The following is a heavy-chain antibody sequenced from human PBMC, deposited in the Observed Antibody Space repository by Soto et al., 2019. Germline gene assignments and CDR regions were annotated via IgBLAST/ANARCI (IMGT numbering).Heavy chain of an antibody. CDR2: MRDSDDDYTT. Sequence: EVQLLESGGGLGQPGGSLRLSCAASGFDFSVYAMSWVRQAPGRGTEWVSTMRDSDDDYTTYYADSVKGRFTISRDTSRNSLFLEMNSLTAEDTAENYCAKDRHRVVAATTFEYFGQGTLVTV. D-gene: IGHD2-15*01. CDR1: GFDFSVYA. J-gene: IGHJ4*02. V-gene: IGHV3-23*01. CDR3: AKDRHRVVAATTFEY.